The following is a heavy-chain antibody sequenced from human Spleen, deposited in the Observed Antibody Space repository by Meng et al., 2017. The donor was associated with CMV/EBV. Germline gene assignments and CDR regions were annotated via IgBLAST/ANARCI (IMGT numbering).Heavy chain of an antibody. D-gene: IGHD6-6*01. CDR1: GYSFTESY. Sequence: ASVKVSCKVSGYSFTESYINWVRQAPGKGLEWIGGYDAEDGKTAYAQKFQGRVTMTEDTSTHTAYMELSSLRSEDTAVYYCASRAARGKYYYGMDVWGQGTTVTVSS. V-gene: IGHV1-24*01. CDR3: ASRAARGKYYYGMDV. J-gene: IGHJ6*02. CDR2: YDAEDGKT.